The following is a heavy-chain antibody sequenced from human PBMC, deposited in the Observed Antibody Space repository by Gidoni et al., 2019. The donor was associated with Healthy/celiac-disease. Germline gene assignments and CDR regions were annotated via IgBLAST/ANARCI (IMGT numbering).Heavy chain of an antibody. J-gene: IGHJ5*02. V-gene: IGHV4-39*01. CDR1: GGSISSSSYY. Sequence: QLQLQESGPGLVKPSETLSLTCTVSGGSISSSSYYWGWIRQPPGKGLEWIGSIYYSGSTYYNPSLKSRVTISVDTSKNQFSLKLSSVTAADTAVYYCARHTMYYYDSRGFDPWGQGTLVTVSS. CDR3: ARHTMYYYDSRGFDP. CDR2: IYYSGST. D-gene: IGHD3-22*01.